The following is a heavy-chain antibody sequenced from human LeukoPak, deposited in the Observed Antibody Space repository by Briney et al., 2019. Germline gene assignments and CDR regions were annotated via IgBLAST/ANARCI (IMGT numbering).Heavy chain of an antibody. CDR1: GDSISSSTYY. V-gene: IGHV4-39*07. CDR2: FYSSGST. CDR3: ARGGTVYTQKY. D-gene: IGHD2-8*01. Sequence: PSETLSLTCTVSGDSISSSTYYWGWIRQPPGKGLEWIGSFYSSGSTYYNPSLKSRVTISVDTSKNQFSLKLSSVTAADTAVYYCARGGTVYTQKYWGQGTLVTVSS. J-gene: IGHJ4*02.